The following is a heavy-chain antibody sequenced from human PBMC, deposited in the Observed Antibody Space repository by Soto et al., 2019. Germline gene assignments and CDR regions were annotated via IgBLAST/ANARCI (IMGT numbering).Heavy chain of an antibody. J-gene: IGHJ4*02. CDR2: ISYSGST. CDR1: GVSISSRDYY. D-gene: IGHD6-19*01. Sequence: QLQLQESGPGLVQPSETLSLTRTVSGVSISSRDYYWGWIRQPPGKGLEWIGMISYSGSTYYSPSLKSRVTISADTSNNQLSLRLSSVTAADTAVFHCMNYKSGWEYWGQGTVVTVSS. V-gene: IGHV4-39*01. CDR3: MNYKSGWEY.